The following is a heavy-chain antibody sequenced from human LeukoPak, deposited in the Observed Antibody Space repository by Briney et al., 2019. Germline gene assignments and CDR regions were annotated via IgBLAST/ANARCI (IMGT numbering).Heavy chain of an antibody. J-gene: IGHJ4*02. Sequence: GGSLRLSCAASGFTFSSYSMNWVRQAPGKGLEWVSYISSSSSTIYYADSVKGRFTISRDNAKNSLYLQMNSLRDGDTAVYYCARDPYSSGWYPYYFDYWGQGTLVTVSS. V-gene: IGHV3-48*02. CDR1: GFTFSSYS. CDR3: ARDPYSSGWYPYYFDY. CDR2: ISSSSSTI. D-gene: IGHD6-19*01.